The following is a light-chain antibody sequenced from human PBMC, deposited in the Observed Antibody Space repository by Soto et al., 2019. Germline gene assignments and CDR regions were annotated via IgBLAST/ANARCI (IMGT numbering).Light chain of an antibody. V-gene: IGKV1-5*01. Sequence: DIQMTQSPSTLSASVGDRVTITCRASQSISSWLAWYQQKPGKAPKLLIYDASSLESGVPSRFSGSGSGTGFTLTISSLQPDDFATYYCQQYNSYSPWTFGQGTKV. CDR3: QQYNSYSPWT. CDR2: DAS. CDR1: QSISSW. J-gene: IGKJ1*01.